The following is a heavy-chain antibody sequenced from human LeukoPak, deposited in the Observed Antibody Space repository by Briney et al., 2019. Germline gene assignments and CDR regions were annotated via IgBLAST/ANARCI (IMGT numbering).Heavy chain of an antibody. V-gene: IGHV3-20*04. CDR3: AGGVVGAFDI. CDR2: LNWNGGST. CDR1: GFTFDDYA. J-gene: IGHJ3*02. Sequence: PGGSLSLSCAASGFTFDDYAMSWVRQVPGKGLEWVSGLNWNGGSTGYADSVQGRFTISRDNAKNSLYLQMNSLRAEDTALYYCAGGVVGAFDIWGQGTMVTVSS. D-gene: IGHD2-21*01.